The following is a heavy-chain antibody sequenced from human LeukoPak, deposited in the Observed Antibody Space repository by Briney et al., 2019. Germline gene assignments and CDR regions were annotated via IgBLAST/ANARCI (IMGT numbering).Heavy chain of an antibody. Sequence: SETLSLTCTVSGASFNTYYWSWIRQPPGKGLEWIGYIYASGCTNYNPSLESRVTMSVDTSKNQFSLKLSSVTAADTAVYYCARHAHEYSSLKKFDPWGQGTLVTVSS. CDR2: IYASGCT. J-gene: IGHJ5*02. CDR1: GASFNTYY. V-gene: IGHV4-4*09. D-gene: IGHD6-6*01. CDR3: ARHAHEYSSLKKFDP.